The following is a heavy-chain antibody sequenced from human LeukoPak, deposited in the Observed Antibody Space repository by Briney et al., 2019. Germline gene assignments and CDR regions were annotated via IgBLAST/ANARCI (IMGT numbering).Heavy chain of an antibody. CDR3: ARPRLEYCSGGSCFDAFDI. V-gene: IGHV3-23*01. CDR1: GFTFSSYD. Sequence: GGSLRLSCAASGFTFSSYDMSWVRQAPGKGPEWVSGISGSGGTTYYADSVKGRFTISRDNSKNTLFLQMNSLTAEDTAIYSCARPRLEYCSGGSCFDAFDIWGQGTMVTVSS. J-gene: IGHJ3*02. CDR2: ISGSGGTT. D-gene: IGHD2-15*01.